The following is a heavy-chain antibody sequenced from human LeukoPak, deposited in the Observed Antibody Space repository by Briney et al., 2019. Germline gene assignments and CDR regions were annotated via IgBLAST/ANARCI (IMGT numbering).Heavy chain of an antibody. J-gene: IGHJ4*02. CDR1: GFTFSSYA. Sequence: PGVSLTLPCAVSGFTFSSYAMRWVRNAPGKGRVWVSNFSCCVTPTLHADPVKGRYPISRDNSKNTVYVQVQTLIGEDTAVFYCAKAFRASWSGAFGDHFYFWGPGTLVTVSS. V-gene: IGHV3-23*01. CDR2: FSCCVTPT. CDR3: AKAFRASWSGAFGDHFYF. D-gene: IGHD3-3*01.